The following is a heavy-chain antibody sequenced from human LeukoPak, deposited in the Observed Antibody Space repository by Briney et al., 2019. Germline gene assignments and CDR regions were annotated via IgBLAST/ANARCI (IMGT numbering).Heavy chain of an antibody. CDR1: GGSISSGDYS. CDR2: IYPSGST. D-gene: IGHD2-8*01. J-gene: IGHJ4*02. CDR3: ARNAMAGYYFDY. V-gene: IGHV4-30-2*01. Sequence: SETLSLTCAVSGGSISSGDYSWSWIRQPPGKGLEWIGYIYPSGSTSYNPSLKSRVTISVDRSKNQFSLKLTSVTAADTAVYLCARNAMAGYYFDYWGQGTLVTVSS.